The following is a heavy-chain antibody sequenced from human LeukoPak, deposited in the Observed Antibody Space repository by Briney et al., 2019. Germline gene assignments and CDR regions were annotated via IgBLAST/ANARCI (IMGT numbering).Heavy chain of an antibody. Sequence: PSETLSLTCTVSGGSISGYYWSWIRQPPGKGLEWIGYIYYSGSTNYNPSLKSRVTISIDTSKKQFSLKLSSVTAADTAVYYCARVDYSNPSYWGQGTLVTVSS. CDR1: GGSISGYY. CDR3: ARVDYSNPSY. D-gene: IGHD4-11*01. V-gene: IGHV4-59*01. J-gene: IGHJ4*02. CDR2: IYYSGST.